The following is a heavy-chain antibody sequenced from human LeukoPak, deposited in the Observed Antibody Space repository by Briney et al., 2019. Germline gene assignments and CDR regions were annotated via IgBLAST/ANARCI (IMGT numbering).Heavy chain of an antibody. CDR3: AKDMERYYDFWSGYYNGFDP. Sequence: GGSLRLSCVASGFSFSAYIMHWVRQAPGKGLEYVSAIRSDGSSTFYPNSVKGRFTISRDNSKNSLYLQMNSLRTEDTALYYCAKDMERYYDFWSGYYNGFDPWGQGTLVTVSS. CDR1: GFSFSAYI. CDR2: IRSDGSST. J-gene: IGHJ5*02. V-gene: IGHV3-43*01. D-gene: IGHD3-3*01.